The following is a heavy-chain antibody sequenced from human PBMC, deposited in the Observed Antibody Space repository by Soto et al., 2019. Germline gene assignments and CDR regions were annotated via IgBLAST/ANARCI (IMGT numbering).Heavy chain of an antibody. CDR1: GFTFSSYG. J-gene: IGHJ4*02. Sequence: QVQLVESGGGVVQPGRSLRLSCAASGFTFSSYGMHWVRQAPGKGLEWVAVISYDGSNKYYADSVKGRFTISRDNSKNTRYLQMNSLRAEDTAVYYCAKGGPMVRGPRGYFDYWGQGTLVTVSS. V-gene: IGHV3-30*18. CDR2: ISYDGSNK. D-gene: IGHD3-10*01. CDR3: AKGGPMVRGPRGYFDY.